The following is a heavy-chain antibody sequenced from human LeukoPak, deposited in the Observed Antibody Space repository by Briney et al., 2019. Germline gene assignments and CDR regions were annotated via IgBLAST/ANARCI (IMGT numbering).Heavy chain of an antibody. CDR2: IYYSGST. CDR1: GGSVSSGSYY. J-gene: IGHJ6*02. CDR3: ARVGGTNYYYYGMDV. V-gene: IGHV4-61*01. D-gene: IGHD3-10*01. Sequence: SETLSLTCTVSGGSVSSGSYYWSWIRQPPGKGLEWIGYIYYSGSTNYNPSLKSRVTISVDTSKNQFSLKLSSVTAADTAVYYCARVGGTNYYYYGMDVWGQGTTVTVSS.